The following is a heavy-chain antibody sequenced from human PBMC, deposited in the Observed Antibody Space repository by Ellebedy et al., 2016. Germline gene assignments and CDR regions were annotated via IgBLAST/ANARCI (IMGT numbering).Heavy chain of an antibody. Sequence: GESLKISXTASGLSLSNFFMSWIRQAPGKGLEWVSTLSGDGTTTYFADSVKGRFTISRDNAKNSVYLQMNSLRGEDTALYYCARGVGGTSLNWFDPWGQGTLVTVSS. D-gene: IGHD3-16*01. CDR3: ARGVGGTSLNWFDP. V-gene: IGHV3-23*01. CDR2: LSGDGTTT. CDR1: GLSLSNFF. J-gene: IGHJ5*02.